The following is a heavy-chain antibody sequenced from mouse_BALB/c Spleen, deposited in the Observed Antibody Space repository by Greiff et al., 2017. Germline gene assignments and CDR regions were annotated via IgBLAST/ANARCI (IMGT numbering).Heavy chain of an antibody. CDR2: ISYDGSN. V-gene: IGHV3-6*02. Sequence: QLQQSGPGLVKPSQSLSLTCSVTGYSITSGYYWNWIRQFPGNKLEWMGYISYDGSNNYNPSLKNRISITRDTSKNQFFLKLNSVTTEDTATYYCARDNWDHWFAYWGQGTLVTVSA. CDR1: GYSITSGYY. D-gene: IGHD4-1*01. CDR3: ARDNWDHWFAY. J-gene: IGHJ3*01.